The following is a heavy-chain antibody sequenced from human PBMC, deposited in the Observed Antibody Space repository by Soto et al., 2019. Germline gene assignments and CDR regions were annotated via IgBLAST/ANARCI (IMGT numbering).Heavy chain of an antibody. Sequence: GGSLRLSCAASGFTFSSYAMHWVRQAPGKGLEWVSAISGSGVSTYYADSVKGRFTISRDNSKNTLYLQMNSLGAEDTAVYYCARDYYRFNSGYGFSMDVWGQGTTVTVSS. CDR1: GFTFSSYA. V-gene: IGHV3-23*01. CDR2: ISGSGVST. J-gene: IGHJ6*02. D-gene: IGHD5-12*01. CDR3: ARDYYRFNSGYGFSMDV.